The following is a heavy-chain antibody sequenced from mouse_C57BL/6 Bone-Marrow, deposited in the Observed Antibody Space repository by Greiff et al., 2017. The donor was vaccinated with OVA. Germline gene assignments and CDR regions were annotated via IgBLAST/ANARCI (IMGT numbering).Heavy chain of an antibody. V-gene: IGHV1-82*01. CDR1: GYAFSSSW. CDR3: EGFFITGCAY. CDR2: IYPGDGDT. D-gene: IGHD1-1*01. J-gene: IGHJ3*01. Sequence: QVQLKESGPELVKPGASVKISCKASGYAFSSSWMNWVKQRPGKGLEWIGRIYPGDGDTNYNGKFKGKATLTADKSSSTAYMQLSSLTSEDSAVYFCEGFFITGCAYWGQGTLVTVSA.